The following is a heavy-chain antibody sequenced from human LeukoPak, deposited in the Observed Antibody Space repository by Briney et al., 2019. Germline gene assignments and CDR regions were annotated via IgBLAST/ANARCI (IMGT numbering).Heavy chain of an antibody. J-gene: IGHJ4*02. V-gene: IGHV3-20*01. CDR2: INWNGGST. D-gene: IGHD3-22*01. CDR1: GFTFDDYG. CDR3: ARAYYYDSSGYYGY. Sequence: GGSLRLSCAASGFTFDDYGMSWVRQAPGKGLEWVSGINWNGGSTGYADSVKGRFTISRDNAKNSLYLQMNSLRAEDTALYHCARAYYYDSSGYYGYWGQGTLVTVSS.